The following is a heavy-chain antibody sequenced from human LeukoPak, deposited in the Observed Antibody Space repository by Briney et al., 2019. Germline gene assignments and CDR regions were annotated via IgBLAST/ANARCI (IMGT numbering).Heavy chain of an antibody. V-gene: IGHV4-4*07. J-gene: IGHJ4*02. Sequence: SVTLSFTGTGYGGSISSYYWSWIRQPAGKGLEWIGSLYTSGSTNYNPSLKSRVTMSVDTSKNQFSLKLSSVTAADTAVYYCARGWLLLPFDYWGQGTLVTVSS. CDR3: ARGWLLLPFDY. CDR2: LYTSGST. CDR1: GGSISSYY. D-gene: IGHD3-22*01.